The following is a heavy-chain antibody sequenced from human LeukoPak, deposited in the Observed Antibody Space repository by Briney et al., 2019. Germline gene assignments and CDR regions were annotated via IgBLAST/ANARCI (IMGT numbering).Heavy chain of an antibody. CDR2: IYSGGST. Sequence: GGSLRLSCAASGLTVSKNYMSWVRQAPGKGLESVSVIYSGGSTYYADSVRGRFTISRDNSKNTLYLQMNSLRVEDTAVYYCAKDMDKQLGTFDYWGQGTLVTVSS. J-gene: IGHJ4*02. CDR3: AKDMDKQLGTFDY. V-gene: IGHV3-53*01. CDR1: GLTVSKNY. D-gene: IGHD6-6*01.